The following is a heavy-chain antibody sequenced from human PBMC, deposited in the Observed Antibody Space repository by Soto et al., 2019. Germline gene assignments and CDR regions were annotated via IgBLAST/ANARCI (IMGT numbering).Heavy chain of an antibody. CDR2: VYATGTS. CDR3: VRDGSKTLRDCFDP. J-gene: IGHJ5*02. CDR1: GGSMGKFY. D-gene: IGHD4-17*01. Sequence: SETLSLTCSVSGGSMGKFYWSWIRKTAGRGLEWMGRVYATGTSDYNPSLRSRIAMSVDISKKTFSLRLRSVTAADTGVYYSVRDGSKTLRDCFDPRGQGILVTISS. V-gene: IGHV4-4*07.